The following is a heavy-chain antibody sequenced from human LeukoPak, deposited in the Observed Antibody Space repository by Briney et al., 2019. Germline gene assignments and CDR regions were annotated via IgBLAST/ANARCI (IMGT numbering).Heavy chain of an antibody. V-gene: IGHV4-61*02. Sequence: SETLSLTCTVSGGSISSGSYYWSWIRQPAGKGLEWIGRIYTSGSTNYNPSLKSRVTISVDKSKNQFSLKLSSVTAADTAVYYCARRGAGRGVAFDIWGQGTMVTVSS. CDR1: GGSISSGSYY. J-gene: IGHJ3*02. D-gene: IGHD1-26*01. CDR2: IYTSGST. CDR3: ARRGAGRGVAFDI.